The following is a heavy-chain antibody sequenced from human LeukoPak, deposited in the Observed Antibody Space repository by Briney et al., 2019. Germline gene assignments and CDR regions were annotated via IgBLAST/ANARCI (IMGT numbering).Heavy chain of an antibody. CDR3: ARVDCSSTTCYLGADWFDP. CDR1: GASISSVSYY. V-gene: IGHV4-39*07. D-gene: IGHD2-2*01. J-gene: IGHJ5*02. Sequence: SETLSLTCTVSGASISSVSYYWGWIRQPPGKGLEWIGSIYYSGSTYYNPSLKSRVTISVDTSKNQFSLKLSSVTAADTAVYYCARVDCSSTTCYLGADWFDPWGQGTLVTVSS. CDR2: IYYSGST.